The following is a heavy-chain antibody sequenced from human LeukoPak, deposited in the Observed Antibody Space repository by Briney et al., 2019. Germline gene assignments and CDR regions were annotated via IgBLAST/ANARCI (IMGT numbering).Heavy chain of an antibody. CDR3: TRLGLSTDY. J-gene: IGHJ4*02. CDR1: GFTFSGSA. Sequence: GWSLRLSCAASGFTFSGSAMHWVRQASGKGLEWVGRIRSKANSYATAYAASVKGRFTISRDDSKNTAYLQMNSLKTKDTAVYYCTRLGLSTDYWGQGTLVTVSS. V-gene: IGHV3-73*01. D-gene: IGHD3-16*02. CDR2: IRSKANSYAT.